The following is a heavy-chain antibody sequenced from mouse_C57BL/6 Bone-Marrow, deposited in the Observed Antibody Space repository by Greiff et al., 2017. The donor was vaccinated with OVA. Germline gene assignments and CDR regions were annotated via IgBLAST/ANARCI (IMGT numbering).Heavy chain of an antibody. CDR3: VRHYYGSSYGFAY. D-gene: IGHD1-1*01. V-gene: IGHV10-1*01. Sequence: DVHLVESGGGLVQPKGSLKLSCAASGFSFNTYAMNWVRQAPGKGLEWVARIRSKSNNYATYYADSVKDRFTISRDDSESMLYLQMNNLKTEDTAMYYCVRHYYGSSYGFAYWGQGTLVTVSA. CDR2: IRSKSNNYAT. J-gene: IGHJ3*01. CDR1: GFSFNTYA.